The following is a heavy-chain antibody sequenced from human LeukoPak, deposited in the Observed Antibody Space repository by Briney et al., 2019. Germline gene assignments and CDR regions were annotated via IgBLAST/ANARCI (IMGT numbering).Heavy chain of an antibody. CDR2: IYPGDSDT. V-gene: IGHV5-51*01. CDR1: GYSFTSYW. J-gene: IGHJ3*02. CDR3: ARHHGSSPKAFDI. D-gene: IGHD2-2*03. Sequence: GESLKISCKGSGYSFTSYWIGWVRQMPGKGLEWMGIIYPGDSDTRYSPSLQGQVTISADKSITTAYLQWSSLKASDTAMYYCARHHGSSPKAFDIWGQGTMVTVSS.